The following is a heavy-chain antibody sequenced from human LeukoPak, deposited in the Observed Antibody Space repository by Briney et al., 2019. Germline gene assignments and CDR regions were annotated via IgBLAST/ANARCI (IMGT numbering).Heavy chain of an antibody. CDR2: INPNSGGT. J-gene: IGHJ6*03. CDR3: AKDRYGDYEAPFHYYMDA. V-gene: IGHV1-2*02. Sequence: ASVKVSCKASGYTFTGYYMHWVRQAPGQGLEWMGWINPNSGGTNYAQKLQGRVTITRDTSIDTAYMQLSRLRSDDTAVYYCAKDRYGDYEAPFHYYMDAWGRGTTVTVS. D-gene: IGHD5-12*01. CDR1: GYTFTGYY.